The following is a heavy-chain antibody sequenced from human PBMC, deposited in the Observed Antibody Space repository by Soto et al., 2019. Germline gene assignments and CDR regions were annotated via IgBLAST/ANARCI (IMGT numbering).Heavy chain of an antibody. J-gene: IGHJ4*02. CDR2: ISGSGGST. CDR3: ATRGYSYGHTVDY. CDR1: GFTFSSYA. Sequence: PGGSLRLSCAASGFTFSSYAMSWVRQAPGKGLEWVSAISGSGGSTYYADSVKGRFTISRDNSKNTLYLQVNSLRAEDTAVYYRATRGYSYGHTVDYWGQGTLVTVSS. D-gene: IGHD5-18*01. V-gene: IGHV3-23*01.